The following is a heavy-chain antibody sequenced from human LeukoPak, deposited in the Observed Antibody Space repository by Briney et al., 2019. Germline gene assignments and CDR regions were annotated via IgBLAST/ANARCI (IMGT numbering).Heavy chain of an antibody. Sequence: GGSLRLSYAASGFTFSSYWMHWVRQAPGKGLVWVSRINSDGSNTSYADFVKGRFTTSRDNAKNTLYLQMNSLRAEDTAVYYCTCTTSDYYYYYGMDVWGQGTTVTVSS. CDR2: INSDGSNT. CDR3: TCTTSDYYYYYGMDV. CDR1: GFTFSSYW. J-gene: IGHJ6*02. D-gene: IGHD2-2*01. V-gene: IGHV3-74*01.